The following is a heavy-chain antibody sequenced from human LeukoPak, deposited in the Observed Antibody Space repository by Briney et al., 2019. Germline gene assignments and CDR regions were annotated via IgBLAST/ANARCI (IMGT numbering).Heavy chain of an antibody. CDR3: ARGQQLVGQFDY. CDR1: GFTFSSYA. J-gene: IGHJ4*02. Sequence: GGSLRLSCAVSGFTFSSYAMHWVRQAPGKGLEWVAVISYDGSNKYYADSVKGRFTISRDNSKNTLYLQMNSLRAEDTAVYYCARGQQLVGQFDYWGQGTLVTVCS. V-gene: IGHV3-30-3*01. D-gene: IGHD6-13*01. CDR2: ISYDGSNK.